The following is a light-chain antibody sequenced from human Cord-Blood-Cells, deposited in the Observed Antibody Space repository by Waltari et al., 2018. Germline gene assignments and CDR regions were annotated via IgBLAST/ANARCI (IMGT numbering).Light chain of an antibody. J-gene: IGKJ3*01. CDR2: AAC. CDR1: QGISSW. V-gene: IGKV1D-12*01. CDR3: QQANSFPFT. Sequence: DIQMTQSPSSVSASVGDRVTITCRASQGISSWLARDQQKPGKVPKLLICAACSLHSGVPSRFSGSGSGTDFTLTISSLQPEDFATYYCQQANSFPFTFGPGTKVDIK.